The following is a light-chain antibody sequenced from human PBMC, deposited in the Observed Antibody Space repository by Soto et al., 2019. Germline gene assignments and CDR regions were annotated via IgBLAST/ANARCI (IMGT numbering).Light chain of an antibody. CDR2: GAS. V-gene: IGKV3-20*01. CDR1: QSVSSSY. Sequence: EIVLTQSPCTLSLSPGERATLSCRASQSVSSSYLAWYQQKPGQAPRLLIYGASSRATGIPDRFSGSGSGRDFTLTISGLEPEDFAVYYCQQYGSSPLISFGQGTRLEIK. CDR3: QQYGSSPLIS. J-gene: IGKJ5*01.